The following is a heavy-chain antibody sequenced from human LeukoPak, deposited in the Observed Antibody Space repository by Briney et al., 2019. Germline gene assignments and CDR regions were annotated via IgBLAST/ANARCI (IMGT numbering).Heavy chain of an antibody. Sequence: SETLSLTCAVYGGSFSGYYWSWIRQPPGKGLEWIGEINHSGSTNYNPSLKSRVTISVDTSKNQFSLKLSSVTAADTAVYYCARSGYSYANDYWGQGTLVTVSS. V-gene: IGHV4-34*01. CDR2: INHSGST. CDR1: GGSFSGYY. J-gene: IGHJ4*02. D-gene: IGHD5-18*01. CDR3: ARSGYSYANDY.